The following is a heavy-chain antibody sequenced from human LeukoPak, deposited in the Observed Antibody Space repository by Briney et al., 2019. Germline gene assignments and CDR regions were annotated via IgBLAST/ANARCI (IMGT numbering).Heavy chain of an antibody. D-gene: IGHD3-10*01. J-gene: IGHJ5*02. CDR3: ARGLLRGWGFDP. V-gene: IGHV1-8*01. CDR1: GYTFTSYD. CDR2: MNTDSGNT. Sequence: ASVKVSCKASGYTFTSYDINWVRQATGQGLEWMGWMNTDSGNTSYAQKFQGRVTMTRNTSISTAYMELSSLRSEDTAVYYCARGLLRGWGFDPWGQGTLVTVSS.